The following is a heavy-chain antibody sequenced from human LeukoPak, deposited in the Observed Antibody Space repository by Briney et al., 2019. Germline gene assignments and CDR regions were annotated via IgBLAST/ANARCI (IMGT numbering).Heavy chain of an antibody. Sequence: PGGSLRLSCAASGFTFSSYAMSWVRQAPGKGLEWVSAISGSGGSTYYADSVKGRFTISRDNSKNTLYLQMNSLRAEDTAVYYCAKGGLFDSSGSDFDYWGQGTLVTVSS. D-gene: IGHD3-22*01. V-gene: IGHV3-23*01. CDR3: AKGGLFDSSGSDFDY. CDR1: GFTFSSYA. CDR2: ISGSGGST. J-gene: IGHJ4*02.